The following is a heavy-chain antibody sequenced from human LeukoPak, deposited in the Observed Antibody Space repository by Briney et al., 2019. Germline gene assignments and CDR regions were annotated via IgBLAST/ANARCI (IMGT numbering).Heavy chain of an antibody. D-gene: IGHD1-1*01. CDR1: GFTFSSYA. CDR2: ISGSGDSA. V-gene: IGHV3-23*01. J-gene: IGHJ4*02. CDR3: ARDSIRYNWNPPYYFDY. Sequence: GGSLRLSCEGSGFTFSSYAMSWVRQAPGKGLEWVSVISGSGDSAFYADSVKGQFTISRDNSKNTLYLQMNSLRAEDTAVYYCARDSIRYNWNPPYYFDYWGQGTLVTVSS.